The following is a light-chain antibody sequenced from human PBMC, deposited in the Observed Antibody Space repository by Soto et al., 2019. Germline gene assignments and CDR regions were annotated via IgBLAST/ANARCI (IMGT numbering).Light chain of an antibody. Sequence: EIVMTQSPATLSVSPGERATLSCRASQSVSSNLAWYQQKPGQAPRLLIYGASTRATGIPARLSGSGSGTEFTLTISSLQSEDSAVYYCQQHDKWPFTFGQGTRLDIK. J-gene: IGKJ2*01. CDR3: QQHDKWPFT. CDR2: GAS. V-gene: IGKV3-15*01. CDR1: QSVSSN.